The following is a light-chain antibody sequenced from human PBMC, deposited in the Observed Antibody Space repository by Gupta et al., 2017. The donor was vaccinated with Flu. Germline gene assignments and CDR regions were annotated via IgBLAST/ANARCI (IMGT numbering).Light chain of an antibody. V-gene: IGLV2-23*01. J-gene: IGLJ1*01. CDR1: SGDIGRYNY. Sequence: QSALTQPASVSGSPGPSISISCTGTSGDIGRYNYVSWYQQHPGKVPKIMIYEAYKRPSGVSDRFSASKSGNTASLTISGLQTEDEADYYCCSAAGGGTYVFGTGTEVTVL. CDR3: CSAAGGGTYV. CDR2: EAY.